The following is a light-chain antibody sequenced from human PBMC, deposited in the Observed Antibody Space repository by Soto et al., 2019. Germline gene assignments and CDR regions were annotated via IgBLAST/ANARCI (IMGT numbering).Light chain of an antibody. J-gene: IGKJ1*01. V-gene: IGKV1-39*01. CDR2: AAS. CDR3: QQSSNIPRT. CDR1: QSINSN. Sequence: DIQMTQSPSSLSASVGDRVTITCRASQSINSNLNWYQQKPGKAPKLLIYAASSLHSDVPSRFSGSGSGTDFTLTISSLQPEDFAIYSCQQSSNIPRTFGQGTKVEIK.